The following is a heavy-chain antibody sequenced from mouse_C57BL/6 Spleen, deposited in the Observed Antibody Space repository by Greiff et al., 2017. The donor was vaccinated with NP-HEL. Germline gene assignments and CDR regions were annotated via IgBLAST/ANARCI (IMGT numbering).Heavy chain of an antibody. CDR2: MDPSDSYT. CDR3: ATGWLLPY. CDR1: GYTFTSYW. Sequence: QVQLQQPGAELVKPGASVKLSCKASGYTFTSYWMQWVKQRPGQGLEWIGEMDPSDSYTNYNQKFKGKATLTVATSSSTAYMQLSSLTTEDTTVYDCATGWLLPYWGQGTSLTDSS. J-gene: IGHJ2*02. D-gene: IGHD2-3*01. V-gene: IGHV1-50*01.